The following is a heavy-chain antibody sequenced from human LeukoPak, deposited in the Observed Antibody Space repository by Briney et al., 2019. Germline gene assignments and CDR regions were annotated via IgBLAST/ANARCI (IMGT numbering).Heavy chain of an antibody. V-gene: IGHV3-7*01. CDR3: AKDLMWELLSGDY. D-gene: IGHD1-26*01. CDR2: IKHDGSEK. J-gene: IGHJ4*02. Sequence: GGSLRLSCIASGFASSNYWMNWVRQAPGKGLEWVANIKHDGSEKHYVDSVKGRFTISRDNAKSSLYLQMNSLRAEDTAVYYCAKDLMWELLSGDYWGQGTLVTVSS. CDR1: GFASSNYW.